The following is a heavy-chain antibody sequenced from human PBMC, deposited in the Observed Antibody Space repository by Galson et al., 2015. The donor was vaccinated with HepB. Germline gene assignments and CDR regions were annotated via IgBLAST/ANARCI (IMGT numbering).Heavy chain of an antibody. CDR3: AREEPGILAAAGTGGPTDY. J-gene: IGHJ3*01. CDR1: GYTFTSYA. Sequence: SVKVSCKASGYTFTSYAMHWVRQAPGQRLEWMGWINAGNGNTKYSQKFQGRVTITRDTSASAAYMELSSLRSEDTAVYYCAREEPGILAAAGTGGPTDYWGQGTMVTVSS. D-gene: IGHD6-13*01. CDR2: INAGNGNT. V-gene: IGHV1-3*01.